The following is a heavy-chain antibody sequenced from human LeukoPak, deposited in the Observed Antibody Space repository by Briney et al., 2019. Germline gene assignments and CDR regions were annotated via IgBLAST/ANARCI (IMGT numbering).Heavy chain of an antibody. J-gene: IGHJ4*02. CDR2: MNPSSGNT. Sequence: GASVKVSCKASGYTFTSYDINWVRQATGQGLEWMGWMNPSSGNTGYAQKFQGRVTMTRNTSISTAYMELSSLKSEDTAVYYCERAGRGLWVPKGEDYWGQGTLVTVSS. CDR3: ERAGRGLWVPKGEDY. V-gene: IGHV1-8*01. CDR1: GYTFTSYD. D-gene: IGHD3-16*01.